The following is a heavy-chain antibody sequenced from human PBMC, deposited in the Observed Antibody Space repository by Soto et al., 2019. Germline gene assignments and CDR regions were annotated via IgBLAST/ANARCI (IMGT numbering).Heavy chain of an antibody. J-gene: IGHJ3*02. D-gene: IGHD2-15*01. CDR2: IYYSGST. CDR3: ARGSGPNDAFDI. Sequence: SETLSLTCTVSGGSVSSGSYYWSWIRQPPGKGLEWIGYIYYSGSTNYNPSLKSRVTISVDTSKNQFSLKLSSVTTADTAVYYCARGSGPNDAFDIWGQGTMVTVSS. V-gene: IGHV4-61*01. CDR1: GGSVSSGSYY.